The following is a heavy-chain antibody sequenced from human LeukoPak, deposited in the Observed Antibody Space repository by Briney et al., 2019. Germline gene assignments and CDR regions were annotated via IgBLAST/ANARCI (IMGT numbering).Heavy chain of an antibody. J-gene: IGHJ6*03. CDR2: INHGGST. V-gene: IGHV4-34*01. CDR3: ARGKRYYDFWSGQTGYYYYYYMDV. D-gene: IGHD3-3*01. CDR1: GGSFSGYY. Sequence: PSETLSLTCAVYGGSFSGYYWSWIRQPPGKGLEWIGEINHGGSTNYNPSLKSRVTISVDTSKNQFSLKLSSVTAADTAVYYCARGKRYYDFWSGQTGYYYYYYMDVWGKGTTVTVSS.